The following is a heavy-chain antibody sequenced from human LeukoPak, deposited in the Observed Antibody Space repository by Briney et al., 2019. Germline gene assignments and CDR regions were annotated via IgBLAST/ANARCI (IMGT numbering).Heavy chain of an antibody. CDR1: GGSISSYY. D-gene: IGHD6-19*01. J-gene: IGHJ5*02. CDR3: ARDPAVAGSNWFDP. Sequence: PSETPSLTCTVSGGSISSYYWSWIRQPPGKGLEWIGYIYYSGSTNYNPSLKSRVTISVDTSKNQFSLKLSSVTAADTAVYYCARDPAVAGSNWFDPWGQGTLVTVSS. V-gene: IGHV4-59*01. CDR2: IYYSGST.